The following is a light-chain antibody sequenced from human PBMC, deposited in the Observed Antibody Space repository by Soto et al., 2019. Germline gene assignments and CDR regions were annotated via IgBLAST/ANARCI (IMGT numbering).Light chain of an antibody. J-gene: IGKJ3*01. V-gene: IGKV3-20*01. CDR2: GAS. CDR1: QSVTSSF. CDR3: QQYGSQPFT. Sequence: EIVLAQSPGTLSLSPGERATLSCRASQSVTSSFLAWYQQKPGQAPRLLIYGASRRATGIPDRFTGSGSGTDFTLTISRLEPEDFAVYYCQQYGSQPFTFGPGTKVDIK.